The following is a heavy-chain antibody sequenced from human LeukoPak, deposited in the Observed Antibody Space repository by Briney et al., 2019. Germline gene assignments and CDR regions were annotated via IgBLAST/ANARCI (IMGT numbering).Heavy chain of an antibody. Sequence: HGESLKISCKGSGYSFTYWIGWVRQMPGKGLEWMGIIYSGDSHTKYSPSFQGRVTISADKSISTAYLQWSSLEASDTAMYYCASARHGDYVWDYWGQGTLVTVSS. CDR3: ASARHGDYVWDY. V-gene: IGHV5-51*01. CDR1: GYSFTYW. J-gene: IGHJ4*02. D-gene: IGHD4-17*01. CDR2: IYSGDSHT.